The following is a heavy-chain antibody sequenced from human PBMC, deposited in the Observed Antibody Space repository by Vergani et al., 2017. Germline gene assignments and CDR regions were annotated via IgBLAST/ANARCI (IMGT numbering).Heavy chain of an antibody. CDR2: IKQDGSEK. D-gene: IGHD3-16*01. J-gene: IGHJ4*02. Sequence: EVQLVESGGGLVQPGGSLRLSCAASGFTFSSYWMSWVRQAPGKGLEWVANIKQDGSEKYSVDSVKGRFTISRDNAKNSLYLQMNSLRAEDTAVYYCARGFGGITFGGVNDYWGQGTLVTVSS. CDR3: ARGFGGITFGGVNDY. CDR1: GFTFSSYW. V-gene: IGHV3-7*01.